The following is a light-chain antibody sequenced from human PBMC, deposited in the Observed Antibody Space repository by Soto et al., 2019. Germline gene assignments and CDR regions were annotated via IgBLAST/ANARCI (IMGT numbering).Light chain of an antibody. Sequence: EIVLKQSPGTLSLSPGERATLSCRASQSLSGNYLAWYQQKPGQAPRLLIYGASSRATGIPARFSGSGSGTDFTLTISSLEPEDFPVYYCQQRYNWPITFGQGTRLEI. V-gene: IGKV3D-20*02. J-gene: IGKJ5*01. CDR2: GAS. CDR1: QSLSGNY. CDR3: QQRYNWPIT.